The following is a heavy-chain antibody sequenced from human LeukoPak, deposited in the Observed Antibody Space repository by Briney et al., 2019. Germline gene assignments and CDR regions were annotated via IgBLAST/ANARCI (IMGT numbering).Heavy chain of an antibody. V-gene: IGHV3-21*01. CDR2: ISSSSSYI. D-gene: IGHD4-17*01. J-gene: IGHJ4*02. Sequence: GGSLRLSCAASGFTFSSYSMNWVRQAPGKGLEWVSSISSSSSYIYYADSVKGRFTISRDNAKNSLYLQMNSLRAEDTAVYYCARGRRTTVTTCMTNWGQGTLVTVSS. CDR1: GFTFSSYS. CDR3: ARGRRTTVTTCMTN.